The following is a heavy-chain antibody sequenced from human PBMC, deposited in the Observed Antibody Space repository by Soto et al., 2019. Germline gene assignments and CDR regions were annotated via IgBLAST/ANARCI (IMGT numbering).Heavy chain of an antibody. D-gene: IGHD3-9*01. CDR3: ARVSKYYDILTGHPNWFDP. CDR1: GYTFTGYY. V-gene: IGHV1-2*04. Sequence: ASVKVSCKASGYTFTGYYMHWVRQAPGQGLEWMGWINPNSGGTNYAQKFQGWVTMTRDTSISTAYMELSRLRSDDTAVYYFARVSKYYDILTGHPNWFDPWGQGTLVTVSS. J-gene: IGHJ5*02. CDR2: INPNSGGT.